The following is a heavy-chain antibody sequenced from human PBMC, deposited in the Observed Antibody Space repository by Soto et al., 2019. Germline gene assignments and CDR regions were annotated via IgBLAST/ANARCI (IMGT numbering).Heavy chain of an antibody. CDR1: GGTFSSYA. J-gene: IGHJ6*02. V-gene: IGHV1-69*01. CDR2: IIPIFGTA. D-gene: IGHD6-6*01. Sequence: QVQLVQSGAEVKKPGSSVKVSYKASGGTFSSYAISWVRQAPGQGLEWMGGIIPIFGTANYAQKFQGRVTITADESTSTAYMELSSLRSEDTAVYYCAREMYSSSSRYYYYYYGMDVWGQGTTVTVSS. CDR3: AREMYSSSSRYYYYYYGMDV.